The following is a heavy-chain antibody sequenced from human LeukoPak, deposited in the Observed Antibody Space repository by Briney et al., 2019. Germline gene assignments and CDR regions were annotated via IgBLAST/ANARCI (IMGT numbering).Heavy chain of an antibody. J-gene: IGHJ6*02. CDR3: ARAGAGYCSGGSCYLLYYYYGMDV. CDR1: GGTFSSYA. CDR2: IIPILGIA. D-gene: IGHD2-15*01. V-gene: IGHV1-69*04. Sequence: SVKVSCKASGGTFSSYAISWVRQAPGQGLEWMGRIIPILGIANYAQKFQGRVTITADKSTSTAYMELSSLRSGDTAVYYCARAGAGYCSGGSCYLLYYYYGMDVWGQGTTVTVSS.